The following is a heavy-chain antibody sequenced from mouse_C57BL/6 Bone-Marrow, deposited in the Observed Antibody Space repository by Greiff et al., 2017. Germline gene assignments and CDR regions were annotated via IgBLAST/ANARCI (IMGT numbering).Heavy chain of an antibody. CDR2: IYPGGGST. D-gene: IGHD4-1*01. V-gene: IGHV1-63*01. CDR1: GYTFTNYW. J-gene: IGHJ2*01. Sequence: QVQLKQSGAELVRPGTSVKMSCKASGYTFTNYWIGWAKQRPGHGLEWIGDIYPGGGSTNYNEKFKGKATLTADKSSSTAYLQFSSLTSEDSAIYYCARRLTGIYYFDYWGQGTTLTVSS. CDR3: ARRLTGIYYFDY.